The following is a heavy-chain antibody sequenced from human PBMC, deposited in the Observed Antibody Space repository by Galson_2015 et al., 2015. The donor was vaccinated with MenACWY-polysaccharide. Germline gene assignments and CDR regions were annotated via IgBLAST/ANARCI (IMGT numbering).Heavy chain of an antibody. CDR2: IYDSGKT. CDR3: ARDSHYYGSGSHGWFDP. D-gene: IGHD3-10*01. V-gene: IGHV4-39*07. CDR1: GGSISRSSHY. J-gene: IGHJ5*02. Sequence: SETLSLTCTVSGGSISRSSHYWGWIRQPPGKGLEWIGSIYDSGKTYYNPSLKSRGTISVDTSRNQFSLKLSSVTAADTAVYWCARDSHYYGSGSHGWFDPWGQGTLVGVSS.